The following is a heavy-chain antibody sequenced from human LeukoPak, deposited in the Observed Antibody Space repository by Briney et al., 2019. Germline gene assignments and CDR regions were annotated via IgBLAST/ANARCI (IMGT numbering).Heavy chain of an antibody. D-gene: IGHD4-17*01. CDR3: ARGRLVMTTVTTGIGY. CDR2: MNPNSGNT. V-gene: IGHV1-8*02. CDR1: GYTFTGYY. J-gene: IGHJ4*02. Sequence: ASVKVSCKASGYTFTGYYMHWVRQAPGQGLEWMGWMNPNSGNTGYAQKFQGRVTMTRNTSISTAYMELSSLRSEDTAVYYCARGRLVMTTVTTGIGYWGQGTLVTVSS.